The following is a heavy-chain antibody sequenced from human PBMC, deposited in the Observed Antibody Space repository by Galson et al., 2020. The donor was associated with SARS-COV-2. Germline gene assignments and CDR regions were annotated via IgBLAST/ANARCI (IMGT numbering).Heavy chain of an antibody. CDR3: AKNKRGLLWFGELDY. J-gene: IGHJ4*02. D-gene: IGHD3-10*01. Sequence: GGSLRLSCAASGFTFSSYGMHWVRQAPGKGLEWVAVISYDGSNKYYADSVKGRFTISRDNSKNTLYLQMNSLRAEDTAVYYCAKNKRGLLWFGELDYWGQGTLVTVSS. CDR1: GFTFSSYG. CDR2: ISYDGSNK. V-gene: IGHV3-30*18.